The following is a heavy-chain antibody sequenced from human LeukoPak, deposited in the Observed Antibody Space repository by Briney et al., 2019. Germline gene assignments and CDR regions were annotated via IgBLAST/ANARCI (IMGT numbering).Heavy chain of an antibody. CDR1: RFTFSSYG. CDR3: ARDRGWLVL. CDR2: IRYDGSNK. D-gene: IGHD6-19*01. Sequence: GGSLRLSCAASRFTFSSYGMHWVRQAPGKGLEWVAFIRYDGSNKFYADSVKGRFTISRDNPRNTLYLQMNSLRAEDTAVYYCARDRGWLVLWGQGTLVTVSS. J-gene: IGHJ4*02. V-gene: IGHV3-30*02.